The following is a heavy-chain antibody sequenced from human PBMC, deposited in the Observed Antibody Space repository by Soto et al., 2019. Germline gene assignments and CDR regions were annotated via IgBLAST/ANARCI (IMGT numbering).Heavy chain of an antibody. Sequence: SETLSLTGTGSCGSIISYYWSWIRQPAGKGLEWIGRIYTSWSTNYNPSLKSRVTMSVDTSKNQFSLKLSSVTAEDTAVYYCARDPLSEMTRAYYYGMDVWGQGTTVTVSS. J-gene: IGHJ6*02. CDR3: ARDPLSEMTRAYYYGMDV. D-gene: IGHD1-26*01. CDR2: IYTSWST. V-gene: IGHV4-4*07. CDR1: CGSIISYY.